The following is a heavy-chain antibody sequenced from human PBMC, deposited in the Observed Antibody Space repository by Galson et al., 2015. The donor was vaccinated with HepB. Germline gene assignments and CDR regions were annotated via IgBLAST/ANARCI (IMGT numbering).Heavy chain of an antibody. CDR1: GFSLSTRGLG. V-gene: IGHV2-5*01. J-gene: IGHJ6*02. Sequence: PARVNPTKTLSLTSTFSGFSLSTRGLGVGWTRQPPGKALELLALIYWNDDPRYSPSLKSRLTITKDTSKNQVVLTMTNMDPVDTATYYCAHNLKTSGYYYYYYGLDVWGQGTTVTVSS. D-gene: IGHD3-22*01. CDR2: IYWNDDP. CDR3: AHNLKTSGYYYYYYGLDV.